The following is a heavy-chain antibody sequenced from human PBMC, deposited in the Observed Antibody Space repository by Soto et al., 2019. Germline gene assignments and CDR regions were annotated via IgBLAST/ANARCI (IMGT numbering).Heavy chain of an antibody. J-gene: IGHJ4*02. Sequence: QVQLQESGPGLVKPSETLSLTCTVSGGSVSSGSYYWSWIRQPPGKGLEWIGYIYYSGSTNYNPSLEGRVTIPVETSKNQFSQKLRSVTAADTAVYYCARDRRGIAVAGTSSGEFDYWGQGTLVTVSS. CDR1: GGSVSSGSYY. V-gene: IGHV4-61*01. CDR3: ARDRRGIAVAGTSSGEFDY. D-gene: IGHD6-19*01. CDR2: IYYSGST.